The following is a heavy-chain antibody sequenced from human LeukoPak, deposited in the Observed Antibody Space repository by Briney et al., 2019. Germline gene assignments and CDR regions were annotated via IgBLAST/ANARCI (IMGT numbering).Heavy chain of an antibody. Sequence: SETLSLTCTVSGGSISSYYWSWIRQPPGKGLEWIGYIYYSGSTNYNPSLKSRVTISVDTSKSQFSLKLSSVTAADTAVYYCARALGRSALDYWGQGTLVTVSS. V-gene: IGHV4-59*01. D-gene: IGHD1-26*01. CDR3: ARALGRSALDY. CDR2: IYYSGST. J-gene: IGHJ4*02. CDR1: GGSISSYY.